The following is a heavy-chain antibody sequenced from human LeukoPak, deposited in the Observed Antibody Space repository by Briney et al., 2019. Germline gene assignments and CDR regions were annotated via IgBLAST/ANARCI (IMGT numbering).Heavy chain of an antibody. CDR3: ARELTTVTTSWGY. Sequence: ASVKVSCKASGGTFSSYAISWVRQAPGQGLEWMGGIIPIFGTANYAQKFQGRVTITADKSTSTAYMELSSLRSEDTAVYYCARELTTVTTSWGYWGQGTLVTVSS. V-gene: IGHV1-69*06. CDR1: GGTFSSYA. J-gene: IGHJ4*02. D-gene: IGHD4-17*01. CDR2: IIPIFGTA.